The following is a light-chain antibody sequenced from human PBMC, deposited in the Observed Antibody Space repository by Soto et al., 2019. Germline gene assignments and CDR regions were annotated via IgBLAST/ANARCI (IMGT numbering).Light chain of an antibody. Sequence: QSALTQTASVSGSPGQSITISCTGTSSNVGGHNYVSWYQQYPGKAPKLMIYDVINRPSGVSNRFSGSKSGNTASLTISGLQAEDEADYYCSSYTSSSTLVFGGGTKLTVL. V-gene: IGLV2-14*01. CDR1: SSNVGGHNY. CDR3: SSYTSSSTLV. J-gene: IGLJ2*01. CDR2: DVI.